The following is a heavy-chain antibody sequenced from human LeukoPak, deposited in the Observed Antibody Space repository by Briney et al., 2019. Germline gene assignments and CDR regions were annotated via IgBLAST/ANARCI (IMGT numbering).Heavy chain of an antibody. CDR1: GFSISSAYY. Sequence: PSETLSLTCTVSGFSISSAYYWVWIRQPPGKGLEYIGSIYHTGTTYYSPSLRSRVTISLDTSKNQFSLNLSSVTAADTAVYYCARDEWRDYYYYMDIWGKGTTVTVSS. CDR2: IYHTGTT. J-gene: IGHJ6*03. CDR3: ARDEWRDYYYYMDI. V-gene: IGHV4-38-2*02. D-gene: IGHD2-8*01.